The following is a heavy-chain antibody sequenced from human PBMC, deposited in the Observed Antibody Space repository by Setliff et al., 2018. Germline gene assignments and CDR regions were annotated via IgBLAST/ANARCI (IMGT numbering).Heavy chain of an antibody. CDR3: ARSAGYSSSWYNYYYGMDV. CDR2: IYHSGST. Sequence: SETLSLTCAVSGYSISSGYYWGWIRQPPGKGLEWIGSIYHSGSTYYNPSLKSRVTISVDTSKDQFSLKLSSVTAADTAVYYCARSAGYSSSWYNYYYGMDVWGQGTTVTVSS. J-gene: IGHJ6*02. V-gene: IGHV4-38-2*01. CDR1: GYSISSGYY. D-gene: IGHD6-13*01.